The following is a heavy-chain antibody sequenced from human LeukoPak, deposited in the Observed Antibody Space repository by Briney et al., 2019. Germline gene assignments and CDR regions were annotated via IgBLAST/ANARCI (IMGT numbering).Heavy chain of an antibody. CDR3: ARGLHLSGYYSPLDAFDI. CDR2: INAGNGNT. Sequence: ASVKVSCKASGYTFTSYAMHWVRQAPGQRLEWMGWINAGNGNTKYSQKFQGRVTITRDTSASTAYMELSSLRSEDTAVYCCARGLHLSGYYSPLDAFDIWGQGTMVTVSS. J-gene: IGHJ3*02. V-gene: IGHV1-3*01. D-gene: IGHD3-22*01. CDR1: GYTFTSYA.